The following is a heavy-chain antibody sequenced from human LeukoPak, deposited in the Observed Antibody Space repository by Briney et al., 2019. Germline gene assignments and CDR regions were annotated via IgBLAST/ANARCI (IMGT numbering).Heavy chain of an antibody. V-gene: IGHV4-4*02. CDR3: ASQYYDSSGYSRGGGFDI. Sequence: SGTLSLTCAVSGGSISSSNWWSWVRQPPGKGLEWIGEIYHSGSTNYNPSLKSRVTISVDKSKNPFSLKLSSVTAADTAVYYCASQYYDSSGYSRGGGFDIWGQGTMVTVSS. J-gene: IGHJ3*02. CDR1: GGSISSSNW. CDR2: IYHSGST. D-gene: IGHD3-22*01.